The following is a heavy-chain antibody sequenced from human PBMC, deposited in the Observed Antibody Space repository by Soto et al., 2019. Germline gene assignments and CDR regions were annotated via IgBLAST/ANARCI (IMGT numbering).Heavy chain of an antibody. CDR2: ISYDGSNK. J-gene: IGHJ6*02. CDR3: AKDQGIAARYYYYGMDV. D-gene: IGHD6-6*01. CDR1: GFTFSSYG. V-gene: IGHV3-30*18. Sequence: QVQLVESGGGVVQPGRSPRLSCAASGFTFSSYGMHWVRQAPGKGLEWVAVISYDGSNKYYADSVKGRFTISRDNSKNTLYLQMNSLRAEDTAVYYCAKDQGIAARYYYYGMDVWGQGTTVTVSS.